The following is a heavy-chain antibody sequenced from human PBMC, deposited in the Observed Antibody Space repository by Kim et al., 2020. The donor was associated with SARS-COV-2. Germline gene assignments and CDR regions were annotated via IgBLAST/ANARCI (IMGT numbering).Heavy chain of an antibody. CDR2: ILPLLGVT. CDR1: GDTFNSHP. V-gene: IGHV1-69*02. Sequence: SVKVSYTASGDTFNSHPVSWVRQAPGQGLEWMGRILPLLGVTTYAQTFQGRVTITADKSTSTAYMELNSLKSDDTAVYFCARGIAATGIGIWGQGTLVTVSS. D-gene: IGHD6-13*01. CDR3: ARGIAATGIGI. J-gene: IGHJ4*02.